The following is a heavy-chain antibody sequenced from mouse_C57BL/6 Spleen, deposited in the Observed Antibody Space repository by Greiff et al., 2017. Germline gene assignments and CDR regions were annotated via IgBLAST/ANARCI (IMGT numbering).Heavy chain of an antibody. V-gene: IGHV1-55*01. D-gene: IGHD4-1*01. CDR1: GYTFTSYW. J-gene: IGHJ3*01. Sequence: QVQLKQPGAELVKPGASVKLSCKASGYTFTSYWLTWVKQRPGQGLEWIGDIYPGSGSTNYNEKFKSKATLTVDTSSSTAYMQLSSLTSEDSAVYYCARRNANWEAYWGQGTLVTVSA. CDR3: ARRNANWEAY. CDR2: IYPGSGST.